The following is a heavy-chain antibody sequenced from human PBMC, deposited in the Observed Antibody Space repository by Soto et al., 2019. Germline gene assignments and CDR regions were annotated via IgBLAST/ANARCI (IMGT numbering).Heavy chain of an antibody. V-gene: IGHV3-23*01. D-gene: IGHD3-22*01. CDR3: AKGIYYDSSGYYPRLRYYGMDV. Sequence: QPGGSLRLSCAASGFTFSSYAMSWVRQAPGKGLVWVSAISGSGGSTYYADSVKGRFTISRDNSKNTLYLQMNSLRAEDTAVYYCAKGIYYDSSGYYPRLRYYGMDVWGQGTTVTVSS. CDR1: GFTFSSYA. J-gene: IGHJ6*02. CDR2: ISGSGGST.